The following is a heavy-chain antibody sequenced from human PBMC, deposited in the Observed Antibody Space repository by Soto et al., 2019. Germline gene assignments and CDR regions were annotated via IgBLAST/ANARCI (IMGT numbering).Heavy chain of an antibody. J-gene: IGHJ4*02. Sequence: ASVKVSCKASGYTYTSYAMHWVRQAPGQRLEWMGWINAGNGNTKYSQKFQGRVTITRDTSASTAYMELSSLRSEDTAVYYCARDHSVGYSGYDLRVCTGYWGQGTLVTVSS. D-gene: IGHD5-12*01. CDR2: INAGNGNT. CDR1: GYTYTSYA. CDR3: ARDHSVGYSGYDLRVCTGY. V-gene: IGHV1-3*01.